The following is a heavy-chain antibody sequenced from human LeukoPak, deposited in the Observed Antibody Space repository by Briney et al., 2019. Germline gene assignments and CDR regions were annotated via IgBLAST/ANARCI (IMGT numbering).Heavy chain of an antibody. CDR1: GYTFTGYY. CDR3: ARDRDGYNPPVER. J-gene: IGHJ4*02. Sequence: ASVKVSCKASGYTFTGYYMHWLRQAPGQGLEWMGWINPNSGGTNYAQKFQGRVTMTRDTSISTAYMELSRLRSDDTAVYYCARDRDGYNPPVERWGQGTLVTVSS. V-gene: IGHV1-2*02. D-gene: IGHD5-12*01. CDR2: INPNSGGT.